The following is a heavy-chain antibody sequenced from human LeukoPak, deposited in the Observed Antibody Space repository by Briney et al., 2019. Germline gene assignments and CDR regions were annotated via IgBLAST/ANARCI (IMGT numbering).Heavy chain of an antibody. CDR2: MNPNSGNT. V-gene: IGHV1-8*01. CDR3: ARKGQRIVGATLGFYYYYYYMDV. CDR1: GYTFTSYD. Sequence: ASVKVSCKASGYTFTSYDINWVRQATGQGLEWMGWMNPNSGNTGYAQKFQGRVTMTRNTSISTAYMELSSLRSEDTAVYYSARKGQRIVGATLGFYYYYYYMDVWGKGTTVTVSS. J-gene: IGHJ6*03. D-gene: IGHD1-26*01.